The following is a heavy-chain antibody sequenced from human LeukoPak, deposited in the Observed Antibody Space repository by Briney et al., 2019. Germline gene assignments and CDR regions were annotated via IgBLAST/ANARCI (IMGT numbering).Heavy chain of an antibody. CDR3: AKVPHSLFRDGSSDY. CDR1: GFSFSSYA. V-gene: IGHV3-23*01. J-gene: IGHJ4*02. CDR2: FSCSGGTS. D-gene: IGHD3-10*01. Sequence: GGSLRLSCVASGFSFSSYAMNWVRQAPGKGLEWVSGFSCSGGTSYYADSVKGRFTISRDNSKNTLYLQMNSLRVEDTAVYYCAKVPHSLFRDGSSDYWGQGTLVTVSS.